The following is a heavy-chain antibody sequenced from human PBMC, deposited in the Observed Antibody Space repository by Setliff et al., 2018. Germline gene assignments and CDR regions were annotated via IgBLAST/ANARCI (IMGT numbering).Heavy chain of an antibody. CDR1: GYTLSKYY. Sequence: ASVKVSCKASGYTLSKYYMHWVRQAPGQGLEWMGIINPSGGLTNYAQKFQGRVTITTDESTSTAYMELSSLRSEDTAVYYCARERGDIVTTTSYYYYLDVWGKGTTVTVSS. V-gene: IGHV1-46*01. D-gene: IGHD5-12*01. CDR3: ARERGDIVTTTSYYYYLDV. J-gene: IGHJ6*03. CDR2: INPSGGLT.